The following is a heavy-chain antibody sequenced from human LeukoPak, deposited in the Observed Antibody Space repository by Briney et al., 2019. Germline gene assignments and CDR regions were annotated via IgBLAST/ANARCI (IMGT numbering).Heavy chain of an antibody. CDR1: GGSISSVRYY. Sequence: SETLSLTCTVSGGSISSVRYYWDWIRQPPGKGLEWIGNIYYNGDTFYNPSLKSRVTISVDTSKNQFSLSLNSATAADTAVYYCATSSSQAFDIWGHGAMVTVSP. V-gene: IGHV4-39*01. D-gene: IGHD6-6*01. CDR2: IYYNGDT. CDR3: ATSSSQAFDI. J-gene: IGHJ3*02.